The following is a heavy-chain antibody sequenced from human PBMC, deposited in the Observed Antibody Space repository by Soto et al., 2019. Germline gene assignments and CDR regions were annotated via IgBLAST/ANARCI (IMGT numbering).Heavy chain of an antibody. J-gene: IGHJ6*02. D-gene: IGHD3-10*02. V-gene: IGHV3-73*01. CDR2: IRSKANSYAT. CDR1: GLTFSGSA. CDR3: TRLSIFGRGRYYYYGMDV. Sequence: GGSLRLSCAASGLTFSGSAMHWVRQASGKGLEWVGRIRSKANSYATAYAASVKGRFTISRDDSKNTAYLQMNSLKTEDTAVYYCTRLSIFGRGRYYYYGMDVWGQGTTVTVSS.